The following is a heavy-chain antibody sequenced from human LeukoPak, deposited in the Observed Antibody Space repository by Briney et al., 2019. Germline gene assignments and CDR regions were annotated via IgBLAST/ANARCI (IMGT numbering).Heavy chain of an antibody. Sequence: GSLRLSCAASGFTFSSYAMSWVRQAPGKGLEWVSAISGSGGSTYYADSVKGRFTISRDNSKNTLYLQMNSLRAEDTAVYYCAKGMVRGVIIKVLDYWGQGTLVTVSS. CDR1: GFTFSSYA. V-gene: IGHV3-23*01. CDR2: ISGSGGST. J-gene: IGHJ4*02. D-gene: IGHD3-10*01. CDR3: AKGMVRGVIIKVLDY.